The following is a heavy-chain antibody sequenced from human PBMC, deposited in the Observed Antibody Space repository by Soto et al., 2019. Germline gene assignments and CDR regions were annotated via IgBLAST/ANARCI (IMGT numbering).Heavy chain of an antibody. D-gene: IGHD3-10*01. V-gene: IGHV1-69*13. CDR1: GGTFSSYA. J-gene: IGHJ5*02. CDR3: ARGGSGSYYHNWFDP. Sequence: SVKVSCKASGGTFSSYAISWVRQAPGQGLEWMGGIIPIFGTANYAQKFQGRVTITADESTSTAYMELSSLRSEDTAVYYCARGGSGSYYHNWFDPWGQGTLVTVSS. CDR2: IIPIFGTA.